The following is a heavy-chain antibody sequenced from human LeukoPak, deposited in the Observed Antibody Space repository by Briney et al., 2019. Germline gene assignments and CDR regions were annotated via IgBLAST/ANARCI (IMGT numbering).Heavy chain of an antibody. D-gene: IGHD7-27*01. Sequence: ASVKVSCKASGGTFIHYSISWVRQAPGQGLEWMGGIIPVFGTANYAQKFQGRVTITTDESTSTAYMELSSLRSEDTAVYYCARARNWGSPYYYYYMDVWGKGTTVTVSS. J-gene: IGHJ6*03. V-gene: IGHV1-69*05. CDR1: GGTFIHYS. CDR2: IIPVFGTA. CDR3: ARARNWGSPYYYYYMDV.